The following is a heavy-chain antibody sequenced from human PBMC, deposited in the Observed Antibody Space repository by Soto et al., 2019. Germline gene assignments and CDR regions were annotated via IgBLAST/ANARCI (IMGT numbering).Heavy chain of an antibody. V-gene: IGHV3-13*05. Sequence: LRLSCAASGFSFRDYDMHLVRQRTGKGLEWVSGLGAADDPYYIASVKGRFSVSRDNAQNSLYLQMNNLRVDDTAVYFCARAYLGRLPRRADYYYAMDVWGRGTTVTVSS. CDR1: GFSFRDYD. CDR3: ARAYLGRLPRRADYYYAMDV. D-gene: IGHD1-26*01. CDR2: LGAADDP. J-gene: IGHJ6*02.